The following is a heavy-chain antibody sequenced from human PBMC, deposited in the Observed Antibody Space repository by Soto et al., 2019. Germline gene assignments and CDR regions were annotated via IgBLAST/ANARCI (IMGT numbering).Heavy chain of an antibody. V-gene: IGHV5-51*01. CDR1: XYSFTSYW. D-gene: IGHD2-15*01. CDR3: ARTAPNCSGGSCYSLPDV. Sequence: PGESLKISCKGSXYSFTSYWIGLVRQMHGKGMEWMGIIYPGDSDTRYSPSFQGQVTISADKSIRTAYLQWSSLKASDTAMYYCARTAPNCSGGSCYSLPDVWGQGTTVTVSS. J-gene: IGHJ6*02. CDR2: IYPGDSDT.